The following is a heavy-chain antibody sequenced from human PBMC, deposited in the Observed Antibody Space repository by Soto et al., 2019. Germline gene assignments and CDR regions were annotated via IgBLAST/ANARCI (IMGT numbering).Heavy chain of an antibody. CDR3: ASHREGYFCSTNYPKTHYFPFMAL. D-gene: IGHD2-2*01. J-gene: IGHJ6*03. CDR2: IYYSGST. Sequence: PPGKGLKWIGSIYYSGSTYYNPSPKSRVTISVDTSKNQFSLKLSSVTAADTAVYYCASHREGYFCSTNYPKTHYFPFMALRGNGTTVPVSS. V-gene: IGHV4-39*01.